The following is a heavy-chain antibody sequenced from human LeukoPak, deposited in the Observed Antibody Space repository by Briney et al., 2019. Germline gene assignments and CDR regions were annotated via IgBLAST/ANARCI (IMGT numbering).Heavy chain of an antibody. Sequence: ASVTVSCKASGYTFTGHYMHWVRQAPGQGLEWMGWINPNSGGTNYEQKFQGRVTMTRDTSISTAYMELSRLRSDDTAVYYCARDYGDYVGSQPDYWGQGTLVTVSS. CDR3: ARDYGDYVGSQPDY. CDR1: GYTFTGHY. J-gene: IGHJ4*02. D-gene: IGHD4-17*01. V-gene: IGHV1-2*02. CDR2: INPNSGGT.